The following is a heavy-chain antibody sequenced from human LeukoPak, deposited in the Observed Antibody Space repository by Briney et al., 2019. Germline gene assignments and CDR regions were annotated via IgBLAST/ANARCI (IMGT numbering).Heavy chain of an antibody. J-gene: IGHJ6*04. V-gene: IGHV4-30-4*01. CDR1: GGSISSGDYY. Sequence: SQTLSLTCTVSGGSISSGDYYWSWIRQPPGKGLEWIGYIYYSGSTYYNPSLKSRVTISVDTSKNQFSLKLSSVTAADTAVYYCARVRWFGELLSPLYYYYGMDVWGKGTTVTVSS. CDR3: ARVRWFGELLSPLYYYYGMDV. D-gene: IGHD3-10*01. CDR2: IYYSGST.